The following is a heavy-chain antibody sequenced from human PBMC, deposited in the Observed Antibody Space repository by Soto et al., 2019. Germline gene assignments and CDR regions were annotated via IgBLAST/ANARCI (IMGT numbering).Heavy chain of an antibody. CDR3: ARDIVGATTTAKD. V-gene: IGHV4-4*02. Sequence: PSETLSLTCAVSGGSISSSHWCSCVRQPPGKGLEWIGEISHSGSTNYNPSLKSRVTISVDESNNQFSLRLSSVTAADTAMYYCARDIVGATTTAKDWGQGTLVTVSS. D-gene: IGHD1-26*01. J-gene: IGHJ4*02. CDR2: ISHSGST. CDR1: GGSISSSHW.